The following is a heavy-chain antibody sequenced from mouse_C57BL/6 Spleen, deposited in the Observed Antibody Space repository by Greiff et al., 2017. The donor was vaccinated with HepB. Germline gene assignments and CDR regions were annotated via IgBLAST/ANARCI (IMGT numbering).Heavy chain of an antibody. CDR2: INYDGSST. J-gene: IGHJ1*03. Sequence: EVMLVESEGGLVQPGSSMKLSCTASGFTFSDYYMAWVRQVPEKGLEWVANINYDGSSTYYLDSLKSRFIISRDNAKNILYLQMSSLKSEDTATYYSARERGYFDVWGTETTVTVSS. CDR3: ARERGYFDV. CDR1: GFTFSDYY. V-gene: IGHV5-16*01.